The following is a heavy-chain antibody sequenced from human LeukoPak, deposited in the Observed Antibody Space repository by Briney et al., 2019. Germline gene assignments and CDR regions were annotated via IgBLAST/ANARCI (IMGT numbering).Heavy chain of an antibody. J-gene: IGHJ4*02. CDR2: IYHSGST. CDR3: ARDPGYSSGWFDY. CDR1: GGSISSGGYS. Sequence: SETLSLTCAVSGGSISSGGYSWSWIRQPPGKGLEWIGYIYHSGSTYYNPSLKSRVTISVDRSKNQFSLKLSSVTAADTAVYYCARDPGYSSGWFDYWGQGTLVTVSS. D-gene: IGHD6-19*01. V-gene: IGHV4-30-2*01.